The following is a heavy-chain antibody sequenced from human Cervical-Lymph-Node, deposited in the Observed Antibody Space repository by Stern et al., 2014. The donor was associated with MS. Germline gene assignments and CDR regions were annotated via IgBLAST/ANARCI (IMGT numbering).Heavy chain of an antibody. CDR3: ARELCTGGSCSGGTNF. Sequence: QVQLVESGAEVKPPGASVKVSCKVSGYTFTGYFMHWVRQAPGQGLEWMGRLNPNNGATNYAQKFQDRVTLTRDTSITTAYMELSRLRPDDTAVYYCARELCTGGSCSGGTNFWGQGTLVTVSS. J-gene: IGHJ4*02. D-gene: IGHD2-15*01. CDR2: LNPNNGAT. V-gene: IGHV1-2*06. CDR1: GYTFTGYF.